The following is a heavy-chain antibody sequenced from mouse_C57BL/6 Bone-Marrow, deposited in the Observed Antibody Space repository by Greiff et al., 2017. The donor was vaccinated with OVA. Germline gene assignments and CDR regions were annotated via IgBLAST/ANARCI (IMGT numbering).Heavy chain of an antibody. CDR3: LTGTLAY. D-gene: IGHD4-1*01. V-gene: IGHV1-54*01. CDR2: INPGSGGT. Sequence: QVQLQQSGAELVRPGTSVKVSCKASGYAFTNYLIEWVKQRPGQGLEWIGVINPGSGGTNYNEKLKGKATLTADKSSSTAYMQLSSLTSEDSAVYFCLTGTLAYWCQGTLVTVSA. J-gene: IGHJ3*01. CDR1: GYAFTNYL.